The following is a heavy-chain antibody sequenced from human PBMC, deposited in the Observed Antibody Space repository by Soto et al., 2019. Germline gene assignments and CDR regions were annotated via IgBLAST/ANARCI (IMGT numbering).Heavy chain of an antibody. CDR1: GFTFSSYG. J-gene: IGHJ5*02. Sequence: GGSLRLSCAASGFTFSSYGMHWVRQAPGKGLEWVAVISYDGSNKYYADSVKGRFTISRDNSKNTLYLQMNSLRAEDTAVYYCAKGLRSSSWYWFDPWGQGTLVTVSS. CDR3: AKGLRSSSWYWFDP. D-gene: IGHD6-13*01. V-gene: IGHV3-30*18. CDR2: ISYDGSNK.